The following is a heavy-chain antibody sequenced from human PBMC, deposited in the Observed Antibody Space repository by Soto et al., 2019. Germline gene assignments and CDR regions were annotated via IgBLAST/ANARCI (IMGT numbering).Heavy chain of an antibody. CDR1: GGTFSTYA. J-gene: IGHJ4*02. CDR3: ASGIQLWLRRINNGYSG. Sequence: QVQLVQSGAEVKKPESSVKVSCKAPGGTFSTYAISWVRQAPGQGLEWMGGIIPMLGTANYAQRFKDRVTITADESTNTVYMALSRLRSEDTAVYFCASGIQLWLRRINNGYSGWGQGTMVTVSS. CDR2: IIPMLGTA. V-gene: IGHV1-69*12. D-gene: IGHD5-18*01.